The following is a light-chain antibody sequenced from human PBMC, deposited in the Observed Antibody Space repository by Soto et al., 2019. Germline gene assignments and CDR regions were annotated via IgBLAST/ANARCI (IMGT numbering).Light chain of an antibody. Sequence: EIVLTQSPGTLSLSPGERATLSCRASQSLSSNIYLAWYQQTPGQAPRLLIYDASNRATGIPARFSGSGSGTDFTLTISSLEPEDFAVYYCQQRSNWPPLTFGGGTKVDIK. CDR2: DAS. CDR3: QQRSNWPPLT. CDR1: QSLSSNIY. V-gene: IGKV3-11*01. J-gene: IGKJ4*01.